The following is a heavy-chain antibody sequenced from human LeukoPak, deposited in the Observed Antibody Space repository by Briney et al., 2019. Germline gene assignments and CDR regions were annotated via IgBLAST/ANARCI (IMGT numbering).Heavy chain of an antibody. D-gene: IGHD4-17*01. V-gene: IGHV3-30-3*01. J-gene: IGHJ4*02. CDR2: ISYDGGNK. CDR3: ARGGRHYGDYGDY. Sequence: GGSLRLSCAASGFTFSSYAMHWVRQAPGKGLEWVAVISYDGGNKYYADSVKGRFTISRDNSKNTLYLQMNSLRAEDTAVYYCARGGRHYGDYGDYWGQGTLVTVFS. CDR1: GFTFSSYA.